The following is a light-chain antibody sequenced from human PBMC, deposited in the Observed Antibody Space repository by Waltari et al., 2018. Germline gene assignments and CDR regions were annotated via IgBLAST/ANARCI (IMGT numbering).Light chain of an antibody. Sequence: EIVMTQTPLSLPVTPGEPASISCRSSQSLLDSDDGDTYLDWYLQKPGQPPQLLLYMIPYRPSGVPDRFSGSGSGTEFTLRISGVEAEDAGVYYCMQRIEFPYTFGQGTTLEIK. CDR2: MIP. CDR3: MQRIEFPYT. J-gene: IGKJ2*01. CDR1: QSLLDSDDGDTY. V-gene: IGKV2-40*01.